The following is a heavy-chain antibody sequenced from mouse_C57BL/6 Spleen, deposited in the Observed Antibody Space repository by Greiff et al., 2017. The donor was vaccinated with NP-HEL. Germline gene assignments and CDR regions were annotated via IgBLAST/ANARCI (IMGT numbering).Heavy chain of an antibody. CDR2: IYPGSGST. J-gene: IGHJ1*03. V-gene: IGHV1-55*01. CDR1: GYTFTSYW. Sequence: LQQPGPSVKMSCKASGYTFTSYWITWVKQRPGQGLEWIGDIYPGSGSTNYNEKFKSKATLTVDTSSSTAYMQLSSLTSEDSAVYYCARDYYGRSYGYFDVWGTGTTVSVCS. D-gene: IGHD1-1*01. CDR3: ARDYYGRSYGYFDV.